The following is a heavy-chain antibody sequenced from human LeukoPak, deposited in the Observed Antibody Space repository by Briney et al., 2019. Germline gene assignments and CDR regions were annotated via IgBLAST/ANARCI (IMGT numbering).Heavy chain of an antibody. D-gene: IGHD3-16*02. J-gene: IGHJ4*02. CDR2: IIPMFGTA. CDR3: ARATGGYDSVWGNYRPFDY. V-gene: IGHV1-69*15. CDR1: GGAFSSYN. Sequence: GASVKISCKASGGAFSSYNIIWVRQAPGQGLEWMGRIIPMFGTANFAQKFQGGVTITADESTSTAYMELSSLRSEDTAVYYCARATGGYDSVWGNYRPFDYWGQGTLVTVSS.